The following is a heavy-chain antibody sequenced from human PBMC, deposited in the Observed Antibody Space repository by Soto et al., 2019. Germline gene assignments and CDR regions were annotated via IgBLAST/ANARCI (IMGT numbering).Heavy chain of an antibody. D-gene: IGHD2-2*01. V-gene: IGHV2-5*02. J-gene: IGHJ5*02. CDR3: AHSHQFLYCSSTSCTIYNWFDP. CDR2: IYWDDDK. CDR1: GFSLSTSGVG. Sequence: SGLTLVNPTQTLTLTCTFSGFSLSTSGVGVGWIRQPPGKALEWLALIYWDDDKRYSPSLKSRLTITKDTSKNQVVLTMTNMDPVDTATYYCAHSHQFLYCSSTSCTIYNWFDPWGQGTLVTVSS.